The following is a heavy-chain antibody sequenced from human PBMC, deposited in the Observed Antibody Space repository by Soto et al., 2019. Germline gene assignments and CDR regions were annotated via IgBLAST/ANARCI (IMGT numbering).Heavy chain of an antibody. CDR2: INHSCIT. V-gene: IGHV4-34*01. Sequence: PSKSLSLTCAVSGGFFSGYYWRWIRQPPGKGLEWMGEINHSCITTYIQSLKSRVTISVCTSKNQYSLKLSSVTAAVTAGYNCARGFGYSYIKWFYYYGRYGWGQGTPVT. J-gene: IGHJ6*01. CDR1: GGFFSGYY. CDR3: ARGFGYSYIKWFYYYGRYG. D-gene: IGHD5-18*01.